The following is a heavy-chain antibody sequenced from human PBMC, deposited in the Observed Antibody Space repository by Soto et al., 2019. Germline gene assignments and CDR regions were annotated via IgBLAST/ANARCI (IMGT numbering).Heavy chain of an antibody. Sequence: QVQLVQSGAEVKKPGSSVKVSCKASGGTFSSYTISWVRQAPGQGLEWMGRIIPILGIANYAQKFQGRVTITADKSTSTAYMGLSSLRSEDTAVYYCARVDYGDGAAFDIWGQGTMVTVSS. CDR1: GGTFSSYT. D-gene: IGHD4-17*01. CDR3: ARVDYGDGAAFDI. CDR2: IIPILGIA. J-gene: IGHJ3*02. V-gene: IGHV1-69*02.